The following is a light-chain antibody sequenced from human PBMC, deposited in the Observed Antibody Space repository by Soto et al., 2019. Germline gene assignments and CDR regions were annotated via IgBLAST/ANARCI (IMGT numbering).Light chain of an antibody. J-gene: IGKJ2*01. CDR2: DVS. V-gene: IGKV3-11*01. Sequence: DIVLTQSPATLSLSPGERVTLSCSTSQSVSAYLAWYRQKPCQAPRLLIHDVSSRATDVPARFSGSGSGTHFTLTISSLEPADFATYYCQQRSAWPYTFGPGTRLEI. CDR3: QQRSAWPYT. CDR1: QSVSAY.